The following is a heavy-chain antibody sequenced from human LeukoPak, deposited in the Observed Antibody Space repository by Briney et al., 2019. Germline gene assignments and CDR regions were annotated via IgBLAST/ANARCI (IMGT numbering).Heavy chain of an antibody. V-gene: IGHV3-7*01. D-gene: IGHD5-12*01. CDR2: MKQDGSEK. CDR1: GINFRGYW. CDR3: ARDLGHTGYDLYDY. J-gene: IGHJ4*02. Sequence: GGSLRLSCAVSGINFRGYWMAWVRQAPGKGLEWVANMKQDGSEKYYVVPVKGRFTISRDNPKNSLYLEMNSLRVEDTAVYYCARDLGHTGYDLYDYWGQGTLVTVSS.